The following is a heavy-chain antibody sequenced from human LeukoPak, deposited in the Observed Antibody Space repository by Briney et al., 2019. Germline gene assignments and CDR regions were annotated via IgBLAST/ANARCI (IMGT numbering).Heavy chain of an antibody. V-gene: IGHV4-38-2*02. CDR3: ARHLPGDYDSSGYYYYFDY. CDR1: GYSISSGYY. J-gene: IGHJ4*02. D-gene: IGHD3-22*01. Sequence: SETLSLTCTVSGYSISSGYYWGWIRQPPGKGLEWIGSIYHSGSTYYNPSLKSRVTISVDTSKNQFSLKLSSVTAADTAVYYCARHLPGDYDSSGYYYYFDYWGQGTLVTVSS. CDR2: IYHSGST.